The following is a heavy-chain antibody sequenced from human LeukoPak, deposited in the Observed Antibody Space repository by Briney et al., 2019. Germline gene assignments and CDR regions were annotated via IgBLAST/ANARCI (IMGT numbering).Heavy chain of an antibody. CDR3: ARAEPSYYYGSGSYHIGS. D-gene: IGHD3-10*01. Sequence: GASVKVSCKASGYTFTTYYMHWVRQAPGQGLEWTGWINPNSGGTNYAQKFQGRVTMTRDTSISTAYMELSRLRSDDTAVYYCARAEPSYYYGSGSYHIGSWGQGTLVTVSS. CDR1: GYTFTTYY. J-gene: IGHJ4*02. CDR2: INPNSGGT. V-gene: IGHV1-2*02.